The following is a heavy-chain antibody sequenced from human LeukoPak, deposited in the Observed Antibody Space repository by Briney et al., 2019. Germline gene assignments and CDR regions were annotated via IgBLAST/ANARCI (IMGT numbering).Heavy chain of an antibody. D-gene: IGHD5-24*01. V-gene: IGHV1-2*02. Sequence: GASVKVSCKASGYTVTDYYLHWVRQAPGQGLEWMGWINPNSGGTNSAQTFQGRATMTRDTSITTAYLDLSRLRSDDTAVYYCARIGYNHYFDYWGQGTLVTVSS. CDR2: INPNSGGT. CDR1: GYTVTDYY. CDR3: ARIGYNHYFDY. J-gene: IGHJ4*02.